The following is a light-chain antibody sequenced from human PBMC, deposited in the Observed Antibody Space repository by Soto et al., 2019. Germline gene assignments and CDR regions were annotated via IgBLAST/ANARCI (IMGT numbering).Light chain of an antibody. Sequence: EIVLTQYPATLSLSPGERATLSCWASQSVSNSLAWYQQRPGQSPRLLIYDVSTRAPGIPARFGGSGSGTDFTLTISSLETEDFGVYYCQQRTNWPLTFGGGTKVDIK. V-gene: IGKV3-11*01. J-gene: IGKJ4*01. CDR3: QQRTNWPLT. CDR2: DVS. CDR1: QSVSNS.